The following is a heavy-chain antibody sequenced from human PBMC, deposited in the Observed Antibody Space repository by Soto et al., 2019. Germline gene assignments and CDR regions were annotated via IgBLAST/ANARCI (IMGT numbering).Heavy chain of an antibody. D-gene: IGHD5-12*01. V-gene: IGHV3-7*01. CDR2: IKQDGSAK. Sequence: EVQLVESGGGLVQPGGSLRLSCAGSGFTFSSYWMSWVRQTPDKGLEWVAKIKQDGSAKSYVDFVKGRFTISRDNARNSLSLQMDSLRAEDTVVYYCVRAPREDTGYEYYFEYWGQGTLVTVSS. J-gene: IGHJ4*02. CDR1: GFTFSSYW. CDR3: VRAPREDTGYEYYFEY.